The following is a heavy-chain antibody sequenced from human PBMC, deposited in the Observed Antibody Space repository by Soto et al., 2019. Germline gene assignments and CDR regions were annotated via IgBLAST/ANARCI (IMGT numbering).Heavy chain of an antibody. V-gene: IGHV1-18*01. J-gene: IGHJ6*02. CDR1: GYTFTSYG. Sequence: ASVNVSCKASGYTFTSYGISWVRQSPGQGLEWMGWISAYNGNTNYAQKLQGRVTMTTDTSTSTAYMELRSLRSDDTAVYYCARGPYYYGSGSYYKSADYYYYGMDVWGQGTTVTVSS. D-gene: IGHD3-10*01. CDR2: ISAYNGNT. CDR3: ARGPYYYGSGSYYKSADYYYYGMDV.